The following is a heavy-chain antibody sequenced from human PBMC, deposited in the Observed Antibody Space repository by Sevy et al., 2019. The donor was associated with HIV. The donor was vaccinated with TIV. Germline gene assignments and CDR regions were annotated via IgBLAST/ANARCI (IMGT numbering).Heavy chain of an antibody. CDR2: ISDSGGST. J-gene: IGHJ4*02. Sequence: GGSLRLSCAASGFTFSSYAMSWVRQAPGKGLEWVSAISDSGGSTYYSDSVKGRFTISRDNSKNTLYLQMNSLRAEDTAVYYCAKGGLGYCSGGSCYWNDYWGQGTLVTVSS. CDR3: AKGGLGYCSGGSCYWNDY. D-gene: IGHD2-15*01. CDR1: GFTFSSYA. V-gene: IGHV3-23*01.